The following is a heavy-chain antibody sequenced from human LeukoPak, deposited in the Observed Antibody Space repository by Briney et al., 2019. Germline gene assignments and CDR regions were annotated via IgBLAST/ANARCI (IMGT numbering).Heavy chain of an antibody. V-gene: IGHV3-23*01. CDR1: GFTFNRCA. D-gene: IGHD1-26*01. CDR2: MRTSGGSE. J-gene: IGHJ4*02. CDR3: ARGESYRFDY. Sequence: PGGSLRLSCAAFGFTFNRCAMTWVRQAPGKGLEWVSTMRTSGGSEYYADSVEGRFTILRDNSKNTVFLQMNSLRAEDTAVYYCARGESYRFDYWGQGTLVTVSS.